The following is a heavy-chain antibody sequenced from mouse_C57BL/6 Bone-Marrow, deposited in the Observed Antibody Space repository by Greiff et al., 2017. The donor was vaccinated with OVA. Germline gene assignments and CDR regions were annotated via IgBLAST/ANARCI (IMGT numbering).Heavy chain of an antibody. CDR1: GYTFTDYE. Sequence: QVQLQQSGAELVRPGASVTLSCKASGYTFTDYEMHWVKQTPVHGLEWIGAIDPETGGTAYNQKFKGKAILTADKSPSTAYMELRSLTSEDSAVYYCTRKGFAYWGQGTLVTVSA. CDR3: TRKGFAY. V-gene: IGHV1-15*01. J-gene: IGHJ3*01. CDR2: IDPETGGT.